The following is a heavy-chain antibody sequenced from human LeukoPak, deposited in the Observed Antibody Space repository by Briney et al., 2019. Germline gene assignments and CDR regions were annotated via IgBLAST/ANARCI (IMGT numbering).Heavy chain of an antibody. CDR2: INHSGST. D-gene: IGHD2-15*01. V-gene: IGHV4-34*01. Sequence: SETLSLTCAVYGGSFSGYYWSWIRQPPGKGLEWIGEINHSGSTNYNPSLKSRVTISVDTSKNQFSLKLSSVTAADTAVCYCARWYCSGGSCYFRAKGGPFDYWGQGTLVTVSS. CDR3: ARWYCSGGSCYFRAKGGPFDY. J-gene: IGHJ4*02. CDR1: GGSFSGYY.